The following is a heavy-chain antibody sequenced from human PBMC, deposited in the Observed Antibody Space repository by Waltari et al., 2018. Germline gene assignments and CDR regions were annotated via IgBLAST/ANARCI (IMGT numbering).Heavy chain of an antibody. V-gene: IGHV1-69*01. CDR2: SIPIFGTA. J-gene: IGHJ4*02. CDR1: GGTFSSYA. D-gene: IGHD5-18*01. CDR3: ARDSADMDTAMVYFDY. Sequence: QVQLVQSGAEVKKPGSSVKVSCKASGGTFSSYAIRWVRQAPGQGLEWMGGSIPIFGTANYAQKFQGRVTITADESTSTAYMELSSLRSEDTAVYYCARDSADMDTAMVYFDYWGQGTLVTVSS.